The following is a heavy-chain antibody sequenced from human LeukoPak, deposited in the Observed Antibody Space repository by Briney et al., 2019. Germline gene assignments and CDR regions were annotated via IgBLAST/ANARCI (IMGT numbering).Heavy chain of an antibody. J-gene: IGHJ5*02. D-gene: IGHD5-18*01. CDR3: VRDVQRGYTYSAVLGH. Sequence: GGSLRLSCAASGFTFSDYAMHWVRQAPGEGLQWLAVIRHDDGNQDNADSVKSRFILFRDNSKNILVLQMNSLAPEDTAVYYCVRDVQRGYTYSAVLGHWGQGTLVIVSS. V-gene: IGHV3-30-3*01. CDR1: GFTFSDYA. CDR2: IRHDDGNQ.